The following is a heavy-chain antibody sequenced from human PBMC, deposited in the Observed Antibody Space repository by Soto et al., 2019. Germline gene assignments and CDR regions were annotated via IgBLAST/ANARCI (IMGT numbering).Heavy chain of an antibody. CDR3: AWHPYYDILTGYYYGMDV. CDR1: GYSFTSYW. V-gene: IGHV5-10-1*03. Sequence: EVQLVQSGAEVKKPGESLRISCKGSGYSFTSYWISWVRQMPGKGLEWMGRIDPSDSYTNYSPSFQGHVTISADKSISTAYLQWSSLKASDTDMYYCAWHPYYDILTGYYYGMDVWGQGTTVTISS. J-gene: IGHJ6*02. D-gene: IGHD3-9*01. CDR2: IDPSDSYT.